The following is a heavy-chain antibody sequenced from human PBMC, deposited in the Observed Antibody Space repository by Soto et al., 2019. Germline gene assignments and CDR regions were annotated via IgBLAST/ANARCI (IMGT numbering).Heavy chain of an antibody. CDR1: GFTVSSNY. Sequence: EVQLVESGGGLVQPGGSLRLSCASSGFTVSSNYMSWVRQAPGKGLAWVSVIYSGGSTYYADSVKGRLTISRDNSKNTLYLQMNSLRAEDTAVYYCARVQAEYSSSSEGYYFDYWGQGTLVTVSS. D-gene: IGHD6-6*01. CDR2: IYSGGST. V-gene: IGHV3-66*01. CDR3: ARVQAEYSSSSEGYYFDY. J-gene: IGHJ4*02.